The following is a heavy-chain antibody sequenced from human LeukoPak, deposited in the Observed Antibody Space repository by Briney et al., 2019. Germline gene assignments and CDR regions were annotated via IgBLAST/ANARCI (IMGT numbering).Heavy chain of an antibody. CDR2: IYSGGST. V-gene: IGHV3-53*01. D-gene: IGHD3-16*02. CDR3: ARGVWGSYRYLDY. CDR1: GFTVSSNY. Sequence: GSLRLSCAASGFTVSSNYMSWVRQAPGRGLEWVSIIYSGGSTYYADSVKGRFTISRDNSKNTLYLQMNSLRAEDTAVYYCARGVWGSYRYLDYWGQGTLVTVSS. J-gene: IGHJ4*02.